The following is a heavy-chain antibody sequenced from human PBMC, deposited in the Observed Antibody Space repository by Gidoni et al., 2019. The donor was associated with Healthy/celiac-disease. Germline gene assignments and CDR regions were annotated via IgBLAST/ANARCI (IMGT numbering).Heavy chain of an antibody. V-gene: IGHV3-23*01. Sequence: EVQPLASGGGLVQPGGSLRLACAASGSTFSSYDMRWFRQAPGKGMEWVSAISGSGGSTYCADSVKGRFTISRDNSKNTLYLQMNSLRAEDTAVYYCAKDPTPIVVVTVLAEWGQGTLVTVSS. J-gene: IGHJ4*02. CDR3: AKDPTPIVVVTVLAE. CDR1: GSTFSSYD. CDR2: ISGSGGST. D-gene: IGHD3-22*01.